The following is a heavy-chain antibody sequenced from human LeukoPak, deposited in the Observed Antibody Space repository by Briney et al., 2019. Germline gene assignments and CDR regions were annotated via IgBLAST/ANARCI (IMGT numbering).Heavy chain of an antibody. V-gene: IGHV4-39*01. Sequence: SETLSLTCTVSGGSISSRSYYWGWIRQPPGKGLEWIGSIYYSGSTYYNPSLKSRVTISVDTSKNQFSLQLNSVTPEDTAVYYCARRTAAADDAFDIWGQGTMVTVSS. J-gene: IGHJ3*02. CDR3: ARRTAAADDAFDI. D-gene: IGHD6-13*01. CDR2: IYYSGST. CDR1: GGSISSRSYY.